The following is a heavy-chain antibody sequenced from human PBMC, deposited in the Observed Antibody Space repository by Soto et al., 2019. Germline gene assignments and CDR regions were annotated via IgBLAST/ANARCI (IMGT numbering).Heavy chain of an antibody. CDR1: GYTFTNYG. J-gene: IGHJ5*02. CDR3: ARIPNERGGWFDP. Sequence: ASVKVSCKASGYTFTNYGISWVRQAPGHGLEWMGWITTYNGNTNYAQKLQGRVTMTTDTSTSTAYMELRSLRSDDTAVYYCARIPNERGGWFDPWGQGTLVTVSS. D-gene: IGHD1-1*01. V-gene: IGHV1-18*01. CDR2: ITTYNGNT.